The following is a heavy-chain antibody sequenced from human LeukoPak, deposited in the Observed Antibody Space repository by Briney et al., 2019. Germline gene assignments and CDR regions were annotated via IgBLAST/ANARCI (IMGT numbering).Heavy chain of an antibody. CDR3: ARKLSDSTSA. D-gene: IGHD6-6*01. CDR2: INTNTGNP. Sequence: APVKVSCKASGYTFNSYAMNWVRQAPGQGLEWMGWINTNTGNPMYAQGFTGRFVFSLNTSVSTAYLQISSLKAEDTAMYYCARKLSDSTSAWGQGTLVTVSS. J-gene: IGHJ5*02. V-gene: IGHV7-4-1*02. CDR1: GYTFNSYA.